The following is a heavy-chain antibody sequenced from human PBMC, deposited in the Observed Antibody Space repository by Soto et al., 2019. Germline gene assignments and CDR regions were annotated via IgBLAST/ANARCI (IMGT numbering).Heavy chain of an antibody. V-gene: IGHV4-34*01. CDR3: ARGRRSGYDILTGYLTREYYFDY. D-gene: IGHD3-9*01. CDR2: INHSGST. Sequence: SETLSLTCAVYGGSFSGYYWSWIRQPPGKGLEWIGEINHSGSTNYNPSLKSRVTISVDTSKNQFSLKLSSVTAADTAVYYCARGRRSGYDILTGYLTREYYFDYWGQGTLVTVSS. J-gene: IGHJ4*02. CDR1: GGSFSGYY.